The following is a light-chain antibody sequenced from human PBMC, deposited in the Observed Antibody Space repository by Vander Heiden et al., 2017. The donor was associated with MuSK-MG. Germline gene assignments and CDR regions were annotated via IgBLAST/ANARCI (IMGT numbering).Light chain of an antibody. J-gene: IGLJ1*01. CDR2: QDS. CDR1: ALADKF. CDR3: LAWDTSTGV. V-gene: IGLV3-1*01. Sequence: SDELTQPASVSVSPGQTAVITCSGEALADKFVCWYQQRPGQSPLLVIYQDSERPSGIPARFSGSNSGDTATLTISGAQALDEADYYCLAWDTSTGVFGTGTKLTVL.